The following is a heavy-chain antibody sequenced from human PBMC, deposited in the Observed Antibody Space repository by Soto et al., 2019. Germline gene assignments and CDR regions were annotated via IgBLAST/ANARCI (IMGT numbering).Heavy chain of an antibody. CDR3: AKDRWSSPEGYFEY. V-gene: IGHV3-30*18. D-gene: IGHD2-2*01. CDR1: VFTFSSHA. J-gene: IGHJ4*02. CDR2: ISFNGNDK. Sequence: GGSLRLSCAASVFTFSSHAMHWVRQAPGKGLEWVALISFNGNDKHYPDSVKGRFTISRDNSGNTLYLQMNSLRVDDTAMYYCAKDRWSSPEGYFEYWGQGAMVTVSS.